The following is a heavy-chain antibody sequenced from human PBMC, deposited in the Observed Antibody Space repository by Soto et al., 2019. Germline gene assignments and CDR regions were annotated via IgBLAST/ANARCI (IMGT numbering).Heavy chain of an antibody. CDR1: GFTFTTYA. CDR3: ANNWGSLEY. Sequence: EVQLLESGGGLVQPGGSLRLSCAASGFTFTTYAITWVRQAPGKGLEWVAAISGNGGSAFYADSVKGRFTLSRDSSKNTVFLQMNSLSAEDTAVYYCANNWGSLEYWGQGTLVTVSS. J-gene: IGHJ1*01. D-gene: IGHD7-27*01. CDR2: ISGNGGSA. V-gene: IGHV3-23*01.